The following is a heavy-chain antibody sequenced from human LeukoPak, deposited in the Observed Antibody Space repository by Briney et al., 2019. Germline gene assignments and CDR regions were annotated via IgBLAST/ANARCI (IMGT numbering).Heavy chain of an antibody. CDR1: GFTFSSYW. J-gene: IGHJ6*02. V-gene: IGHV3-74*01. CDR2: IASDGSST. CDR3: ARDRDYDFWSGYYKYYYYGMDV. D-gene: IGHD3-3*01. Sequence: GGSLRLSCAASGFTFSSYWMNWVRQAPGKGLVWVSRIASDGSSTTYADSVKGRFSISRDNAKNTLYLQMNSLRDEDTAVYYCARDRDYDFWSGYYKYYYYGMDVWGQGTTVTVSS.